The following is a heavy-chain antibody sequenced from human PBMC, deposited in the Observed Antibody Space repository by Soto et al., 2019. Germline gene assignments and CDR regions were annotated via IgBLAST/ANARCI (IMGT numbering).Heavy chain of an antibody. V-gene: IGHV1-69*01. Sequence: QVQLVQSGAEVKKPGSSVKVSCKASGGTFSSYAISWVRQAPGQGREWMGGIIPIFGTANYAQKFQGRVTITADESTSTAYMELSSLRSEDTAVYYCARDRCSGGSCYPLFDYWGQGTLVTVSS. CDR1: GGTFSSYA. D-gene: IGHD2-15*01. CDR3: ARDRCSGGSCYPLFDY. J-gene: IGHJ4*02. CDR2: IIPIFGTA.